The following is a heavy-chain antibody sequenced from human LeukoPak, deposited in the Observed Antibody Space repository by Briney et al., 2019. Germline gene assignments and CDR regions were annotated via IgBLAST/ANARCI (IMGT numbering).Heavy chain of an antibody. CDR2: ISAYNGNT. D-gene: IGHD6-19*01. CDR1: GYTFTSYG. V-gene: IGHV1-18*01. J-gene: IGHJ5*02. Sequence: GASVKVSCKASGYTFTSYGISWVRQAPGQGLEWMGWISAYNGNTNYAQKLQGRVTMTSDTSTSTAYMELRSLRSDDTAVYYCARVCPRIEGWYASVWFDPWGQGTLVTVSS. CDR3: ARVCPRIEGWYASVWFDP.